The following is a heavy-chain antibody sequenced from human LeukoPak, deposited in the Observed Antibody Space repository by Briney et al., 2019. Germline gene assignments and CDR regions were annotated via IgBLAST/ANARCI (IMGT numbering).Heavy chain of an antibody. D-gene: IGHD2-2*01. CDR3: ARAHSRDIVVIPAASRGIYYYGMDV. CDR1: GFTFSSYE. J-gene: IGHJ6*04. CDR2: ISSSGSTI. V-gene: IGHV3-48*03. Sequence: PGGSLRLSCAASGFTFSSYEMNWVRQAPGKGLEWVSYISSSGSTIYYADSVKGRFTISRDNAKNSLYLQMNSLRAEDTAVYYCARAHSRDIVVIPAASRGIYYYGMDVWGKGTPVTVSS.